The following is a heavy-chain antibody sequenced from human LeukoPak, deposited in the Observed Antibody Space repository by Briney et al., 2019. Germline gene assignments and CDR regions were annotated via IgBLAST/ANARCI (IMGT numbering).Heavy chain of an antibody. D-gene: IGHD5-18*01. CDR3: ARGAMAPLPGFQH. J-gene: IGHJ1*01. Sequence: GASVTVSCKASGHTFTGYYMHWVRQAPGQGLEWMGWINPNSGGTNYAQKFQGRVTMTRDTSISTAYMELSRLRSDDTAVYYCARGAMAPLPGFQHWGQGTLVTVSS. CDR1: GHTFTGYY. CDR2: INPNSGGT. V-gene: IGHV1-2*02.